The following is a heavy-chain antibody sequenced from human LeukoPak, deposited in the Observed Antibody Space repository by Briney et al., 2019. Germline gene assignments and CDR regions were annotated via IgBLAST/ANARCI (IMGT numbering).Heavy chain of an antibody. Sequence: GGSLRLSCAASGFTFSSYSMNWVRQAPGKGLEWVSYISSSSSTIYYADPVKGRFTISRDNAKNSLYLQMNSLRAEDTAVYYCARRDSSVYYYYYMDVWGKGTTVTVSS. V-gene: IGHV3-48*01. J-gene: IGHJ6*03. CDR1: GFTFSSYS. D-gene: IGHD6-19*01. CDR3: ARRDSSVYYYYYMDV. CDR2: ISSSSSTI.